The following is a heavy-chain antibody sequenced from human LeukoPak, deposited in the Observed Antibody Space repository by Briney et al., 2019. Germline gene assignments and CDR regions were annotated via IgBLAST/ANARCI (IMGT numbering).Heavy chain of an antibody. CDR3: AKVPPLTTTLYYFDY. J-gene: IGHJ4*02. CDR2: ISGSGDST. D-gene: IGHD4-17*01. CDR1: GFTFSSSA. Sequence: GGSLRLSCAASGFTFSSSAMSWVRQAPGKGLEWVSTISGSGDSTYYADSVKGRFTISRDNSKNTLYLQMNSLRAEDTAVYYCAKVPPLTTTLYYFDYWGQGTLVTVSS. V-gene: IGHV3-23*01.